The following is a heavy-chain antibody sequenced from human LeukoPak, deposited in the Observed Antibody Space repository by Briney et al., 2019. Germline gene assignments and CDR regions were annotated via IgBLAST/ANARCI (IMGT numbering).Heavy chain of an antibody. CDR2: IYGGRNNT. J-gene: IGHJ4*02. Sequence: PGGSLRLSCTVSGFTVSNNYMSWVRQAPGKGLEWVSVIYGGRNNTVYADSVKGRFTISRDNSRNTIYLQIDSLRAEETATYYCAREFRQTYSSGWSLDYWGQGTLVTVSS. D-gene: IGHD6-19*01. CDR3: AREFRQTYSSGWSLDY. CDR1: GFTVSNNY. V-gene: IGHV3-53*01.